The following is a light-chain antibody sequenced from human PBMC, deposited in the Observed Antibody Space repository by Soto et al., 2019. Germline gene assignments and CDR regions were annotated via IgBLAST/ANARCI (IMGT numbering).Light chain of an antibody. Sequence: EIVLTQSPATLSLSPGERATLSCRASQSVSSYYAWYQQKPGQAPRLLIYDASNRATGIPARFSGSGSGTDFTLTISSLEPEDFAVYYCQQRSNWPQITFGGGTKVEIK. CDR2: DAS. CDR3: QQRSNWPQIT. J-gene: IGKJ4*01. CDR1: QSVSSY. V-gene: IGKV3-11*01.